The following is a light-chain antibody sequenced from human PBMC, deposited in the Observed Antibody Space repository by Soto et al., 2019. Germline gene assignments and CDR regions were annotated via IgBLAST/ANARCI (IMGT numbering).Light chain of an antibody. V-gene: IGLV1-44*01. CDR3: AAWDNSLSGWV. J-gene: IGLJ3*02. Sequence: QSVLTQPPSASGTPGQRVTISCSGRSSNIGSTSVYWYQQLPGTAPKLLIYSNDRRPSGVPDRLSGSKSGASASLAISGLQSGDEAEYYCAAWDNSLSGWVFGGGTKLTVL. CDR2: SND. CDR1: SSNIGSTS.